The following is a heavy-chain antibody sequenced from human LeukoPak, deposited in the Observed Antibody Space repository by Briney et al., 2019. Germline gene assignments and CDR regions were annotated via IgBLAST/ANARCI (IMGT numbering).Heavy chain of an antibody. J-gene: IGHJ4*02. Sequence: GGSLRLSCAASGFTFSSYSMNWVRQAPGEGLEWVSSISSSSSYIYYADSVKGRYTISRDNAKNSLYLQMNSLRAEDTAVYYCARETFYDSSGGFDYWGQGTLVTVFS. CDR3: ARETFYDSSGGFDY. D-gene: IGHD3-22*01. CDR2: ISSSSSYI. CDR1: GFTFSSYS. V-gene: IGHV3-21*01.